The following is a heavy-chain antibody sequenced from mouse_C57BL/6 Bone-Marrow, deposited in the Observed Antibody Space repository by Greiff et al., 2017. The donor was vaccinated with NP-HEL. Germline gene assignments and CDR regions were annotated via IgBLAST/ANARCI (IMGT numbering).Heavy chain of an antibody. V-gene: IGHV1-64*01. CDR1: GYTFTSYW. CDR3: ARYDYDDYFDY. J-gene: IGHJ2*01. D-gene: IGHD2-4*01. Sequence: QVQLQQPGAELVKPGASVKLFCKASGYTFTSYWMHWVKQRPGQGLEWIGMIHPNSGSTNYNEKFKSKATLTVDKSSSTAYMQLSSLTSEDSAVYYCARYDYDDYFDYWGQGTTLTVSS. CDR2: IHPNSGST.